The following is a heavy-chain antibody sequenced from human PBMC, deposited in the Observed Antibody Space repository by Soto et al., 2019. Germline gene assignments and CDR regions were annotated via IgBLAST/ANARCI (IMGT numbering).Heavy chain of an antibody. CDR1: GFTFSNAW. Sequence: EVQLVESGGGLVKPGGSLRLSCAASGFTFSNAWMNWVRQAPGKGLEWVGRIKSKTDGGTTDYAAPVKGRFTISRDDSKDTLYLQMNSLKTEDTAVYYCTTDDPTQRYYYDSSGYFYYYYYGMGVWCQGTTVTVSS. CDR3: TTDDPTQRYYYDSSGYFYYYYYGMGV. CDR2: IKSKTDGGTT. V-gene: IGHV3-15*07. J-gene: IGHJ6*02. D-gene: IGHD3-22*01.